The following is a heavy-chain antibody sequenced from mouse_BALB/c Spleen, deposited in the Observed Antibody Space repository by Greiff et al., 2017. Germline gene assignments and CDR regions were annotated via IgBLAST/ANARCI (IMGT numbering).Heavy chain of an antibody. CDR3: ARDPYYRYGYFDY. Sequence: EVQLQQSGGGLVQPGGSLKLSCAASGFTFSSYGMSWVRQTPDKRLELVATINSNGGSTYYPDSVKGRFTISRDNAKNTLYLQMSSLKSEDTAMYYCARDPYYRYGYFDYWGQGTTLTVSS. CDR1: GFTFSSYG. J-gene: IGHJ2*01. CDR2: INSNGGST. V-gene: IGHV5-6-3*01. D-gene: IGHD2-14*01.